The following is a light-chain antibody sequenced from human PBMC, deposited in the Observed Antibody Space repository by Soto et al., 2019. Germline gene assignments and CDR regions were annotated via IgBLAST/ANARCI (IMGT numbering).Light chain of an antibody. J-gene: IGLJ1*01. CDR3: NSYRGNALYV. CDR2: DVN. Sequence: QSVLTQPASVSGSPGQSITVSCSGISSDFGVSNYVSWYQQHPGKAPRLIIFDVNNRPAGVSPRFSGSKSGDTASLTISGLQTEDEAHYFCNSYRGNALYVFGPGTKVTVL. V-gene: IGLV2-14*03. CDR1: SSDFGVSNY.